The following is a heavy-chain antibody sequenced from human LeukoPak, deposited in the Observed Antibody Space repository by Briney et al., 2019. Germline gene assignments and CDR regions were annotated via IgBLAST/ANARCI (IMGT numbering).Heavy chain of an antibody. CDR1: GFTFNIYA. J-gene: IGHJ4*02. CDR3: ARGGGVDVAMALDY. Sequence: LGRSLRLSCAASGFTFNIYAMHWVRQAPGQGLEWVAIIYYNGSVTYYADSVKGRFTISRDSSKNTVYLIMNRLRADDTAVYYCARGGGVDVAMALDYWGQGTLVAVSS. CDR2: IYYNGSVT. D-gene: IGHD5-18*01. V-gene: IGHV3-33*01.